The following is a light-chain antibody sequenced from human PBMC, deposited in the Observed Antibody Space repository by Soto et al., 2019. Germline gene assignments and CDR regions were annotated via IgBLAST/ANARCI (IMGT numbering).Light chain of an antibody. V-gene: IGKV3-20*01. CDR2: GAS. CDR1: QSVSSNY. Sequence: EIVLTQSPGTLSLSPGERATLSCRASQSVSSNYLAWYQQKRGQAPRLLIYGASSRATGIPTRFSGSGSGTDFTITISRLEPEDFAVYSCQQYDTSPRTFGQGTKVEI. CDR3: QQYDTSPRT. J-gene: IGKJ1*01.